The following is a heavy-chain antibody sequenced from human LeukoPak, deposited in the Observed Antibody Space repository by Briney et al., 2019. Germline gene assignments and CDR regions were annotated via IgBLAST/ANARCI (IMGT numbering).Heavy chain of an antibody. V-gene: IGHV1-46*01. CDR2: INPSGGST. J-gene: IGHJ3*02. CDR3: ARDLGYCSSTSCPQYAFDI. Sequence: VASVKVSCKASGYTFTSYYMHWVRQAPGQGLEWMGIINPSGGSTSYAQKFQGRVTMTRYTSTSTVYMELSSPRSEDTAVYYCARDLGYCSSTSCPQYAFDIWGQGTMVTVSS. D-gene: IGHD2-2*01. CDR1: GYTFTSYY.